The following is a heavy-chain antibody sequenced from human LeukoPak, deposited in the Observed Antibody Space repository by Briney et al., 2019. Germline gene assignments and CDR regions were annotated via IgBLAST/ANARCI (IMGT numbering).Heavy chain of an antibody. CDR3: ARDDSSSSPLFDY. J-gene: IGHJ4*02. CDR2: IYYSGST. V-gene: IGHV4-59*01. D-gene: IGHD6-6*01. CDR1: GGSISSYY. Sequence: SETRSLTCTVSGGSISSYYWSWIRQPPGKGLEWIGYIYYSGSTNYNPSLKSRVTISVDTSKNQFSLKLSSVTAADTAVYYCARDDSSSSPLFDYWGQGTLVTVSS.